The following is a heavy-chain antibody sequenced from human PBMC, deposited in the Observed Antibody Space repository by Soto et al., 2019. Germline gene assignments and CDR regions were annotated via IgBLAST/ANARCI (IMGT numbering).Heavy chain of an antibody. CDR3: ARGGLRFLEDYGMDV. J-gene: IGHJ6*02. V-gene: IGHV1-69*13. Sequence: SVKVSCKASGYTFTIYGINWVRQAPGQGLEWMGGIIPIFGTANYAQKFQGRVTITADDSTTTAYMELSSLRSEDTAMYYCARGGLRFLEDYGMDVWGQGTTVTVSS. D-gene: IGHD3-3*01. CDR1: GYTFTIYG. CDR2: IIPIFGTA.